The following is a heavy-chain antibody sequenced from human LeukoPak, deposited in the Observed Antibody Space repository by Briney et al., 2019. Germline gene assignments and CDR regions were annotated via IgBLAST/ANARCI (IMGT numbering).Heavy chain of an antibody. V-gene: IGHV4-59*08. CDR1: GGSISSYY. CDR2: IYYSGGT. CDR3: ATAYSSGGLK. Sequence: PSETLSLTCTVSGGSISSYYWSWIRQPPGKGLEWIGYIYYSGGTNYNPSLKSRVTISVDTSKNQFSLKLSSVTAADTAVYYCATAYSSGGLKWGQGTLVTVSS. J-gene: IGHJ4*02. D-gene: IGHD6-19*01.